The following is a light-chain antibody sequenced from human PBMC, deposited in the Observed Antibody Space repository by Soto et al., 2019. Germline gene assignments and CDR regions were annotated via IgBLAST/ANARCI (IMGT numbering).Light chain of an antibody. CDR2: GND. V-gene: IGLV1-40*01. J-gene: IGLJ3*02. CDR1: SSNIGAPYD. CDR3: QSYDSRLSAWV. Sequence: QSVLTQPPSVSGAPGQRVTISCSGSSSNIGAPYDVHWYQHLPGTAPKLLLSGNDNRPSGVPDRFSGSRSGTSASLAITGLQAEDEADYYCQSYDSRLSAWVFGGGTKVTVL.